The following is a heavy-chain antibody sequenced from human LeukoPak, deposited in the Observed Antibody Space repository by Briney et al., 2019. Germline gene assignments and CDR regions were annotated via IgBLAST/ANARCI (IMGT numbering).Heavy chain of an antibody. CDR2: INSDGSST. J-gene: IGHJ4*02. Sequence: GTSLRLSCAASGFTFISYAIHWVRQAPGKGLVWVSRINSDGSSTSYADSVKGRFTISRDNAKNTLYLQMNSLRAEDTAVYYCARDLGIAVAPGYWGQGTLVTVSS. CDR1: GFTFISYA. D-gene: IGHD6-19*01. CDR3: ARDLGIAVAPGY. V-gene: IGHV3-74*01.